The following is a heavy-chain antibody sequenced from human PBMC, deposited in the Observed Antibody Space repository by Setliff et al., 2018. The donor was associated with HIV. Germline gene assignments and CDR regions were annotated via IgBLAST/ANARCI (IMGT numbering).Heavy chain of an antibody. D-gene: IGHD2-15*01. V-gene: IGHV3-33*06. J-gene: IGHJ4*02. CDR2: IYYDGSIK. Sequence: LRLSCGASGFTFSTYGMHWVRQVPGKGLEWVALIYYDGSIKDYADSVKGRFTISRDNSKNTVYLQLNSLRAEDTAVYYCAKDPGGRGGDCSDYWGQGTLVTVSS. CDR1: GFTFSTYG. CDR3: AKDPGGRGGDCSDY.